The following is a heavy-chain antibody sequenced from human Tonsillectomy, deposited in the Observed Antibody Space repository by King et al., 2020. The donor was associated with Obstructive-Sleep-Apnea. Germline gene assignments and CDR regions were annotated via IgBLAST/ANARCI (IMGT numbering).Heavy chain of an antibody. CDR3: ARDSGN. CDR1: GFTFSSYS. Sequence: QLVQSGGGLVQPGGSLRLSCAASGFTFSSYSMNWVRQAPGKGLEWVSYISSSSSTIYYADSVKGRFTISRDNAKNSLYQQMNSLRAEDTAVYYCARDSGNWGQGTLVTVSS. CDR2: ISSSSSTI. D-gene: IGHD1-1*01. V-gene: IGHV3-48*04. J-gene: IGHJ4*02.